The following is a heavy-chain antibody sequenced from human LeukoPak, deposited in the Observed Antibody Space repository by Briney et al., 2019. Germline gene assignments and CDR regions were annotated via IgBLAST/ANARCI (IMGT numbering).Heavy chain of an antibody. Sequence: ASVKVSCKASGYTFTGYYMHWVRRAPGQGLEWMGWINPNSGGTNYAQKFQGRVTMTRDTSISTAYMELSRLRSDDTAVYYCARDRTITMVRGVIITGWFDPWGQGTLVTVSS. V-gene: IGHV1-2*02. CDR3: ARDRTITMVRGVIITGWFDP. D-gene: IGHD3-10*01. CDR2: INPNSGGT. CDR1: GYTFTGYY. J-gene: IGHJ5*02.